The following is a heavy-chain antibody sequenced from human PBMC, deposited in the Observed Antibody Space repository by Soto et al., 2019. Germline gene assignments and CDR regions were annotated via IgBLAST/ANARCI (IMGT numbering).Heavy chain of an antibody. CDR1: GVTFGDYA. J-gene: IGHJ6*02. Sequence: GSLRLSCTCFGVTFGDYAISWSRQAPGKGLEWVGVIRSKAYGETTDYGASVKGRFTILRDDSKSIAYLQLNILQSEDTGVYYCTRYTYTSRYSYFGMDVWGHGTAVTVSS. D-gene: IGHD2-2*01. CDR2: IRSKAYGETT. V-gene: IGHV3-49*03. CDR3: TRYTYTSRYSYFGMDV.